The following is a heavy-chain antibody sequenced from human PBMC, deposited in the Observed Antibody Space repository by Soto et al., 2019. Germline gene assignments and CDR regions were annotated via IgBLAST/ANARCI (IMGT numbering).Heavy chain of an antibody. CDR3: ARGVHASNYDSSGFDF. CDR1: GFSLSNYG. V-gene: IGHV3-30*03. J-gene: IGHJ4*02. CDR2: MSYGGDNK. D-gene: IGHD3-22*01. Sequence: QVQVVESGGGVVQPGRSLGLACAASGFSLSNYGMHWVRQAPCKGLEWVAAMSYGGDNKYYADSVKGRFSISKDNSKNTLYLQMNSLGAEDTAVYYCARGVHASNYDSSGFDFWGQGTLVTVSS.